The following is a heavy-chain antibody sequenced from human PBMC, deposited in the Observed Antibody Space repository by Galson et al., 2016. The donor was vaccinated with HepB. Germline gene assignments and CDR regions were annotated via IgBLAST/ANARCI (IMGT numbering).Heavy chain of an antibody. CDR3: ARHRGFTSSRTFDLYYDMDV. CDR2: IYPHDSNT. V-gene: IGHV5-51*01. D-gene: IGHD3-10*01. CDR1: KYDFTDHW. J-gene: IGHJ6*03. Sequence: QSGAEVKKPGESLMISCQGPKYDFTDHWIAWVRQMPGKGLEWMGIIYPHDSNTRYSSSFQGQVTFSADKSTSTVYLQWSSLQASDTGTYYCARHRGFTSSRTFDLYYDMDVWGQGTTVIVSS.